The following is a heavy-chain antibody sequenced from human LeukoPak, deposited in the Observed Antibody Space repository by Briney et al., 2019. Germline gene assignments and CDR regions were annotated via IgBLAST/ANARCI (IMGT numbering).Heavy chain of an antibody. CDR2: IYYSGST. D-gene: IGHD2-21*01. J-gene: IGHJ6*02. Sequence: KPSETLSLTCTVSGGSISSYYWSWIRQPPGKGLEWIGNIYYSGSTNYNPSLRSRVTISVDTSKNQCSLKLSSVTAADTAVYYCARGGDPHYGMDVWGQGTTVTVSS. CDR3: ARGGDPHYGMDV. V-gene: IGHV4-59*01. CDR1: GGSISSYY.